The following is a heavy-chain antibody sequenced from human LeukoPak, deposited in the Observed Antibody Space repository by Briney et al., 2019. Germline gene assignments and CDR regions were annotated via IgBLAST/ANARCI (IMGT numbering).Heavy chain of an antibody. CDR2: ISGSGGST. D-gene: IGHD2-2*01. Sequence: PGGSLRLSCAASGFTFSNYGMNWVRQAPGRGVEWVSGISGSGGSTYYADSVKGRFTISRDNSKYTLYLQVNSLRAEDTAIYYCAKKRVLVVPAADFDYWGQGTLVTVSS. CDR3: AKKRVLVVPAADFDY. J-gene: IGHJ4*02. V-gene: IGHV3-23*01. CDR1: GFTFSNYG.